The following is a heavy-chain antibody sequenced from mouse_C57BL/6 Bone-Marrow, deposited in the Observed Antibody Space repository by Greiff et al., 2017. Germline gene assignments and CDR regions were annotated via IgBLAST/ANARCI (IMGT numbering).Heavy chain of an antibody. CDR2: INPNDGGT. D-gene: IGHD4-1*01. CDR1: GYTFTDYY. CDR3: SRDWDYFDY. Sequence: EVQLQQSGPELVKPGASVKISCKASGYTFTDYYMNWVKQSHGKSLEWIGDINPNDGGTSYNQKFKGKATLTVDKSSSTAYMELRSLTSEDSAVYYYSRDWDYFDYWGQGTTLTVSS. J-gene: IGHJ2*01. V-gene: IGHV1-26*01.